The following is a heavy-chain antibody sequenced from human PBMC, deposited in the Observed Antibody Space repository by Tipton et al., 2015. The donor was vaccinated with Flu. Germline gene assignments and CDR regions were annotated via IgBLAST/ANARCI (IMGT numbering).Heavy chain of an antibody. D-gene: IGHD3-10*02. CDR2: LHYSGST. J-gene: IGHJ4*02. V-gene: IGHV4-59*07. CDR3: ARLSYYDVDLKNFYFDY. Sequence: TLSLTCTVSRGSINSYYWSWIRQAPGKGLEWIGYLHYSGSTTYNPSLKSRVTIAEGTSMTQFSLSLRSVTAADTAVYYCARLSYYDVDLKNFYFDYWGQGTLVTVSS. CDR1: RGSINSYY.